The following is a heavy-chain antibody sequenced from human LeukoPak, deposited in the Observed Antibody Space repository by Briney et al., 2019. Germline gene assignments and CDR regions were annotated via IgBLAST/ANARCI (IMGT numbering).Heavy chain of an antibody. CDR2: IYYSGST. CDR1: GGSISSGGYY. J-gene: IGHJ6*02. V-gene: IGHV4-31*03. CDR3: VRHAATRNNYGMDV. Sequence: PSQTLSLTCTVSGGSISSGGYYWSWIRQHPGKGLEWIGYIYYSGSTYYNPSFKSRVTMSVDTSKNHFSLKLSSVTAADTAVYYCVRHAATRNNYGMDVWGQGTTVIVSS. D-gene: IGHD6-13*01.